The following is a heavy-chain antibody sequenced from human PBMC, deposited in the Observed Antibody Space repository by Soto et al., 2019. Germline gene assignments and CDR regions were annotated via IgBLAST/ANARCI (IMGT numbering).Heavy chain of an antibody. CDR2: INAGNGKT. CDR1: GYGLSTYL. V-gene: IGHV1-3*01. Sequence: SVNRSRKTSGYGLSTYLIHWRIKAHGKGLEWIGWINAGNGKTEFSERFRGRVTITRDTSASTAHMELTGLTSEETAVYYCARSFKSAGWLGPCGQGPL. CDR3: ARSFKSAGWLGP. J-gene: IGHJ5*02.